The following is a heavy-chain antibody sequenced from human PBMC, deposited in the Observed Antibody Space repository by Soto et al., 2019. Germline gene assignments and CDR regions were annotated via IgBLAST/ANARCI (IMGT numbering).Heavy chain of an antibody. V-gene: IGHV3-21*01. D-gene: IGHD3-9*01. CDR1: GFTFSSYS. Sequence: EVQLVESGGGLVKPGGSLRLSCAASGFTFSSYSMNWVRQAPGKGLEWVSSISSSSSYIYYADSVKGRFTISRDNAKNSLYLQMNSLRAEETAVYYCARERGHDILNGYEPNWFDPWGQGTLVTVSS. CDR2: ISSSSSYI. CDR3: ARERGHDILNGYEPNWFDP. J-gene: IGHJ5*02.